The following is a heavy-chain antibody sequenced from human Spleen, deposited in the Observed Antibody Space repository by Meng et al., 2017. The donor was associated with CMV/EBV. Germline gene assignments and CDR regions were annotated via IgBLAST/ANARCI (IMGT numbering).Heavy chain of an antibody. J-gene: IGHJ2*01. CDR1: GFTFSDYY. D-gene: IGHD2-2*01. V-gene: IGHV3-11*04. CDR3: ARGLEDSSTYNNWYFDL. CDR2: ISSSGSTI. Sequence: GGSLRLSCAASGFTFSDYYMSWIRQAPGKGLEWVSYISSSGSTIYYADSVKGRSTISRDNAKNSLYLQMNSLRAEDTAVYYCARGLEDSSTYNNWYFDLWGRGTLVTVSS.